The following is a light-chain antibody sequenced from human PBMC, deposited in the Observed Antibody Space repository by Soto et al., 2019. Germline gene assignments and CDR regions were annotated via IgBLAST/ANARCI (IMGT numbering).Light chain of an antibody. CDR3: QQYGSSPPWT. CDR2: GAS. Sequence: EIVLTQSPGILSLSPGERATLSCRASQSVGTSLAWYQQKPGQAPRLLIYGASTRATDVPDRFSGSGSGADFTLSISRLEPEDFAVYYCQQYGSSPPWTFGQGTKVDIK. CDR1: QSVGTS. V-gene: IGKV3-20*01. J-gene: IGKJ1*01.